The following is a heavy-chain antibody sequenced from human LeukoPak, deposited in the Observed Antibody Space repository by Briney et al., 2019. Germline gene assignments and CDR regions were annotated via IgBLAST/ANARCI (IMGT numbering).Heavy chain of an antibody. Sequence: EGSLRLSCAASGFTFSNAWMSWVRQAPGKGLEWVGRIKSKTDGGTTDYAAPVKGRFTISRDDSKNTLYLQMNSLKTEDTAVYYCTSRKGCSSTSCFNDYWGQGTLVTVSS. D-gene: IGHD2-2*01. CDR3: TSRKGCSSTSCFNDY. CDR1: GFTFSNAW. CDR2: IKSKTDGGTT. J-gene: IGHJ4*02. V-gene: IGHV3-15*01.